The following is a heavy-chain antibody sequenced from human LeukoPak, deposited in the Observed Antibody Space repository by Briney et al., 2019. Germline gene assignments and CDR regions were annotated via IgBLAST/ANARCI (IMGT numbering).Heavy chain of an antibody. CDR1: GYTFTSYG. D-gene: IGHD5-12*01. V-gene: IGHV1-18*01. CDR3: ARGGYSGYDFLDYYMDV. J-gene: IGHJ6*03. CDR2: ISAYNGNT. Sequence: ASVKVSCKASGYTFTSYGISWVRQAPGQGLEWMGWISAYNGNTNYAQKFQGRVTITRNTSISTAYMELSSLRSEDTAVYYCARGGYSGYDFLDYYMDVWGKGTTVTVSS.